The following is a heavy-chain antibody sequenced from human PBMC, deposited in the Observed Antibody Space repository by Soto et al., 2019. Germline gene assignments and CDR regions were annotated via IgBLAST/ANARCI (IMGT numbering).Heavy chain of an antibody. D-gene: IGHD3-22*01. Sequence: ASVKVSSKASGYTFTGYYMHWLRHAPGQGLEWMGWINPNSGGTNYAQKFQGWVTMTRDTSISTAYMELSRLRSDDTAVYYCARYDTTEPQPDYWGQGTLVTVSS. CDR1: GYTFTGYY. CDR3: ARYDTTEPQPDY. CDR2: INPNSGGT. V-gene: IGHV1-2*04. J-gene: IGHJ4*02.